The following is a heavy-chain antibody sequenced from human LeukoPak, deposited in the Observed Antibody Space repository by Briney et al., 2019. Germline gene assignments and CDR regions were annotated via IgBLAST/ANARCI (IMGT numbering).Heavy chain of an antibody. CDR2: IYTSGST. CDR1: GSSINSYY. J-gene: IGHJ3*02. V-gene: IGHV4-4*07. CDR3: AGTTRSLRDAFDI. Sequence: SETLSLTCTVSGSSINSYYWSWIRQPAGKGLEWIGRIYTSGSTNYNPSLKSRVTMSVDTSKNQFSLKLSSVTAADTAVYYCAGTTRSLRDAFDIWGQGTMVTVSS. D-gene: IGHD4-11*01.